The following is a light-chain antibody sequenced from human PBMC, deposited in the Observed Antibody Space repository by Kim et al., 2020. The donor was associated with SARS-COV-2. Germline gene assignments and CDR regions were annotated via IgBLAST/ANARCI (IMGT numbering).Light chain of an antibody. V-gene: IGLV3-1*01. Sequence: SYELTQPPSVSVSPGHTASITCSGDKLGDKYACWYQQKPGQSPVLVIYQDNKRPSGIPERFSASSSGNTATLTITGTQAMDEADYYCQAWDSSTLYVFGTGTKVTVL. CDR3: QAWDSSTLYV. J-gene: IGLJ1*01. CDR1: KLGDKY. CDR2: QDN.